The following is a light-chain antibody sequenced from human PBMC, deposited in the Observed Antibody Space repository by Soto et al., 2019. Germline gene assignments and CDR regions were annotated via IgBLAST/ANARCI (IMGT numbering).Light chain of an antibody. J-gene: IGLJ2*01. Sequence: QSVLTQPASVSGSPGQSITISCTGTSSDVGSYNFVSWYQQHPGKAPKLMIYDVTNRPSRVSSRFSGSKSGNTASPAISGLQAEDEADYHCSSYTGSNTLVFGGGTQLTVL. CDR3: SSYTGSNTLV. CDR1: SSDVGSYNF. V-gene: IGLV2-14*03. CDR2: DVT.